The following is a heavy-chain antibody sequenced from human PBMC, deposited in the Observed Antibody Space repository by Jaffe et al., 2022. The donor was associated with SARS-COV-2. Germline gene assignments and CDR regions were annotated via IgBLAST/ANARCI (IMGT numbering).Heavy chain of an antibody. J-gene: IGHJ3*02. Sequence: QVQLQESGPGLAKPSETLSLTCTVSGGSISTYYWDWIRQPPGKGLEWIGYSHYSGSTNYNPSLKSRVTISVDTSKNQFSLRLGSVTAADTAVYYCARGDRRGGWYNVFDIWGQGTMVTVS. CDR1: GGSISTYY. D-gene: IGHD6-19*01. CDR3: ARGDRRGGWYNVFDI. V-gene: IGHV4-59*01. CDR2: SHYSGST.